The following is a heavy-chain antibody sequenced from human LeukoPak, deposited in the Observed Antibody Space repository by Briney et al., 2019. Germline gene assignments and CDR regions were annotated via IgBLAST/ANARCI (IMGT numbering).Heavy chain of an antibody. J-gene: IGHJ4*02. CDR1: GVPICEAW. CDR2: IKSKSDGGTT. Sequence: GGSLSLSFIVSGVPICEAWGRWVRQAPGKGLEWVGRIKSKSDGGTTDYAAPVTDRFIISRDDSKNTLFLQMNSLEADDTAVYYGTTGGHYFFFWGEGTLVIVSS. V-gene: IGHV3-15*01. D-gene: IGHD3-22*01. CDR3: TTGGHYFFF.